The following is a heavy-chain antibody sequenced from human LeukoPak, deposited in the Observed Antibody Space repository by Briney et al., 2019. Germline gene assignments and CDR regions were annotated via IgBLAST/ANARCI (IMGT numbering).Heavy chain of an antibody. J-gene: IGHJ4*02. CDR2: FNVIDSET. Sequence: ASVKVSCTVSGSSLSELSLYWVRQAPGKGLEWMGGFNVIDSETFYAQKFQGRVTMTEDSSTDTAYMELRSLTSDDTALYYCAAGRPYSLLDYWGQGTLVTVSS. D-gene: IGHD5-18*01. V-gene: IGHV1-24*01. CDR3: AAGRPYSLLDY. CDR1: GSSLSELS.